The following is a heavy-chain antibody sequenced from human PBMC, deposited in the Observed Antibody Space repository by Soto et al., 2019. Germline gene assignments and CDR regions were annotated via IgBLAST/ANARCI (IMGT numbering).Heavy chain of an antibody. J-gene: IGHJ6*02. D-gene: IGHD3-3*02. V-gene: IGHV4-34*01. CDR2: INHSGGT. CDR3: ARDRQYYHFWSGYQNEGPYGTDV. Sequence: SHTLPLTYAVCGGSYSCYCWTSNHQATGNGLEWIGEINHSGGTNYNSSLKSRVTISADTSKNQFSLILNSVTAADTAVYYCARDRQYYHFWSGYQNEGPYGTDVRGQGTTVTVSS. CDR1: GGSYSCYC.